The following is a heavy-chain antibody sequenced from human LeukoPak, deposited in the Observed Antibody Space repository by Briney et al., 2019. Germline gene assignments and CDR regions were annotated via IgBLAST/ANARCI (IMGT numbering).Heavy chain of an antibody. CDR1: GGSISSYY. J-gene: IGHJ6*03. V-gene: IGHV4-59*08. CDR3: ARQDTVVVPAAAWDYYYYMDV. D-gene: IGHD2-2*01. CDR2: IYHSGST. Sequence: PSETLSLTCTVSGGSISSYYGSWIRQPPGKGLEWIGYIYHSGSTNYNPSLKSRVTISVDTSKNQFSLKLSSVTAADTAVYYCARQDTVVVPAAAWDYYYYMDVWGKGTTVTVSS.